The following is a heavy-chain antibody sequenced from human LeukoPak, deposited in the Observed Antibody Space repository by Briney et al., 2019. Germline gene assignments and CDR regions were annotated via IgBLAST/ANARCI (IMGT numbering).Heavy chain of an antibody. Sequence: ASVKVSCKASGYTFTGYYMHWVRQAPGQGPEWMGWINPNSGGTNYAQKFQGRVTMTRDTSISTAYMELSRLRSDDTAVYYCARDSSSSWSPFDYWGQGTLVTVSS. J-gene: IGHJ4*02. CDR1: GYTFTGYY. V-gene: IGHV1-2*02. CDR3: ARDSSSSWSPFDY. D-gene: IGHD6-13*01. CDR2: INPNSGGT.